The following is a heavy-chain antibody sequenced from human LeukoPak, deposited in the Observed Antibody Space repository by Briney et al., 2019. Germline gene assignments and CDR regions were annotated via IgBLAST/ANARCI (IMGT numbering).Heavy chain of an antibody. CDR2: INPNDGDT. Sequence: ASVTVSFQASGYTFTDYYMHWVRQAPGQGFEWMGWINPNDGDTNYAQKFQGRVTMTRDTSISTAHMEVSRLRSDDTAVYYCARANFLYCSSSTCLFDYWGQGTLVTVSS. CDR1: GYTFTDYY. CDR3: ARANFLYCSSSTCLFDY. D-gene: IGHD2-2*01. V-gene: IGHV1-2*02. J-gene: IGHJ4*02.